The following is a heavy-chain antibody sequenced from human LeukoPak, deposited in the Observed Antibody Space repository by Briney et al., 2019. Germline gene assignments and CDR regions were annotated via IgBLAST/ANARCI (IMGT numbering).Heavy chain of an antibody. CDR3: ARGRAGVVDFLGWGRPQDPSDYFDY. CDR2: IYNRGST. J-gene: IGHJ4*02. V-gene: IGHV4-4*09. CDR1: GDSINNYS. Sequence: SETLSLTFSVSGDSINNYSWSWLRQPPGKGLEWIGKIYNRGSTKINPSLRSRVSISLGTSRNQFSLKLTSVSAADTAVYYCARGRAGVVDFLGWGRPQDPSDYFDYWGQGSLVTVSS. D-gene: IGHD3-3*01.